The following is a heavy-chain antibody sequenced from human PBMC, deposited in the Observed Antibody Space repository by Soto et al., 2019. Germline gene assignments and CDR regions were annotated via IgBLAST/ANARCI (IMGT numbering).Heavy chain of an antibody. J-gene: IGHJ5*02. Sequence: LRLSCAASGFTFSSYSMNWVRQAPWKGLEWVSSISSSSSYIYYADSVKGRFTISRDNAKNSLYLQMNSLRAEDTAVYYCARDPNYHGSGSYYKDNWFDPWGQGTLVTVSS. V-gene: IGHV3-21*01. CDR3: ARDPNYHGSGSYYKDNWFDP. CDR2: ISSSSSYI. D-gene: IGHD3-10*01. CDR1: GFTFSSYS.